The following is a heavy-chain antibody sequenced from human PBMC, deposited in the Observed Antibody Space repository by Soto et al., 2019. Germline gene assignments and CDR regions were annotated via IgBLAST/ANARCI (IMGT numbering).Heavy chain of an antibody. D-gene: IGHD3-10*01. V-gene: IGHV4-4*07. Sequence: SETLSLTCTVSGGSISSYYVSWIRQSAGKGLEWIGRIDTSGTTNYNPSLKSRVTMSVDASKNHFPRNLSSVTAADTAVYYCARGPRGYVYYHGMDVWGQGTTVTVS. CDR2: IDTSGTT. CDR1: GGSISSYY. CDR3: ARGPRGYVYYHGMDV. J-gene: IGHJ6*02.